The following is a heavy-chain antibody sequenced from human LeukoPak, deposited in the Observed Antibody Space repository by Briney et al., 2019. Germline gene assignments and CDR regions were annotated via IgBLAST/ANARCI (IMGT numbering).Heavy chain of an antibody. Sequence: GSLSLSCAASGFPFTNAWMSWVRQVPGKGLEWVGRIQSKSDGGTTEYAAPGKGRFTISRDDSKNTLYLQMNSLKIEDTGVYYCTTPEPRDDSSGYSVNDAFDIWGQGTMVTVSS. J-gene: IGHJ3*02. CDR3: TTPEPRDDSSGYSVNDAFDI. D-gene: IGHD3-22*01. CDR2: IQSKSDGGTT. V-gene: IGHV3-15*01. CDR1: GFPFTNAW.